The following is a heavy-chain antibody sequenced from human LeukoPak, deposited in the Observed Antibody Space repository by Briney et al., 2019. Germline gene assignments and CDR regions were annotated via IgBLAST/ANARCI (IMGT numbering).Heavy chain of an antibody. V-gene: IGHV1-2*02. J-gene: IGHJ6*04. CDR2: INPNSDGT. CDR3: ARELEWELLAVDV. D-gene: IGHD1-26*01. CDR1: GYTFTGYY. Sequence: GASVKVSCKASGYTFTGYYMHWVRQARGQGREWLGWINPNSDGTNYAQKFQGRVTMTRDTSISTAYMELSRLRSDDTAVYFCARELEWELLAVDVWGKGTTVTVSS.